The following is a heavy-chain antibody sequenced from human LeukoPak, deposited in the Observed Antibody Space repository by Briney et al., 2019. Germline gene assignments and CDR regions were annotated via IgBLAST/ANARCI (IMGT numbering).Heavy chain of an antibody. D-gene: IGHD3-22*01. CDR3: AKDAHYYDSSGYPDY. J-gene: IGHJ4*01. CDR2: IRYDGSNK. Sequence: GGSLRLSCAASGFTFTTYWMGWVRQAPGKGLEWVAFIRYDGSNKYYADSVKGRFTISRDNSKNTLYLQMNSLRAEDTAVYYCAKDAHYYDSSGYPDYWGHGTLVTVSS. V-gene: IGHV3-30*02. CDR1: GFTFTTYW.